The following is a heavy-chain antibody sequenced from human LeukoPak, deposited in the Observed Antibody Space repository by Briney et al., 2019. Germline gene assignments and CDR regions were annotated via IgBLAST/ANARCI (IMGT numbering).Heavy chain of an antibody. Sequence: GGSLRLSCAASGFTFSSYAMSWVRQAPGKGLEWVSAISGSGGSTYYADSVKDRFTISRDNSKNTLYLKMNSLRGEDTAVYYCAKDLVVYYDILTGCEIDYWGLGTLDTVSS. J-gene: IGHJ4*02. CDR2: ISGSGGST. D-gene: IGHD3-9*01. V-gene: IGHV3-23*01. CDR3: AKDLVVYYDILTGCEIDY. CDR1: GFTFSSYA.